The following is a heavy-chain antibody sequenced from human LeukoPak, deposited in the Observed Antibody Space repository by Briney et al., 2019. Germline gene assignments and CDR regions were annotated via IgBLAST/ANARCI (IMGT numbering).Heavy chain of an antibody. V-gene: IGHV1-18*01. D-gene: IGHD2-15*01. CDR1: GYTFTSYG. CDR2: ISAYNGNT. CDR3: ARDQAANPRGKLIEGY. Sequence: ASVKVSCKASGYTFTSYGISWVRQAPGQGLESMGWISAYNGNTNYAQKLQGRVTMTTDTSTNTAYMELRSLRSDDTAVYYCARDQAANPRGKLIEGYWGQGTLVTVSS. J-gene: IGHJ4*02.